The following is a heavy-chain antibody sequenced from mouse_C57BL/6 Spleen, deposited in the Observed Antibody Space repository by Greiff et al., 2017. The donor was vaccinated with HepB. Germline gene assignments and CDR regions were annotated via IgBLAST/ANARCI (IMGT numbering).Heavy chain of an antibody. CDR2: IDPSDSYT. D-gene: IGHD2-4*01. J-gene: IGHJ2*01. Sequence: VQLQQPGAELVRPGTSVKLSCKASGYTFTSYWMHWVKQRPGQGLEWIGVIDPSDSYTNYNQKLKGKSTLTVDTSSSTAYMQLSSLTSEDSAVYYCARDGPGGLRRERWGYWGQVTTLTVS. V-gene: IGHV1-59*01. CDR1: GYTFTSYW. CDR3: ARDGPGGLRRERWGY.